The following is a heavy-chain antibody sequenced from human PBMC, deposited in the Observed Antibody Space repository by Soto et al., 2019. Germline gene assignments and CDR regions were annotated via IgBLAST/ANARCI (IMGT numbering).Heavy chain of an antibody. CDR3: ARGPVITIFGVVIHGMDV. Sequence: QVQLVQSGAEVKKPGASVKVSCKASGYTFTSYGISWVRQAPGXXXXXMXXISAYNGNTNYAQKLQGRVTMTTDTSTSTAYMELRSLRSDDTAVYYCARGPVITIFGVVIHGMDVWGQGTTVTVSS. J-gene: IGHJ6*02. V-gene: IGHV1-18*01. CDR1: GYTFTSYG. D-gene: IGHD3-3*01. CDR2: ISAYNGNT.